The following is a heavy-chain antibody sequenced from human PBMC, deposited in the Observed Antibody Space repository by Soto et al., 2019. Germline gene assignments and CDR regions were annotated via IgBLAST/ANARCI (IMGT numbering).Heavy chain of an antibody. CDR1: GGSMTSSNW. D-gene: IGHD3-10*01. CDR3: AREEVAYYGSGSYNWFDP. V-gene: IGHV4-4*02. Sequence: SETLSLTCTVSGGSMTSSNWWNWVRQSPGKGLEWIGEAHHSGRTNYNPSLKSRVTISVDKSKNHFSLKLSSVTAADTAVYYCAREEVAYYGSGSYNWFDPWGQGTLVTVSS. CDR2: AHHSGRT. J-gene: IGHJ5*02.